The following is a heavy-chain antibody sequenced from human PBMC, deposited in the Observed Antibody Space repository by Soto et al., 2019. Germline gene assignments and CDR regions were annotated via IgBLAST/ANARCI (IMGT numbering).Heavy chain of an antibody. CDR1: GGSISSGDYY. CDR3: ARTLYSYGPRFDY. V-gene: IGHV4-30-4*01. CDR2: IYYSGST. D-gene: IGHD5-18*01. J-gene: IGHJ4*02. Sequence: SETLSLTCTVSGGSISSGDYYWSWIRQPPGKGLEWIGYIYYSGSTYYKPSLKSRVTISVDTSKNQFSLKLSSVTAADTAVYYCARTLYSYGPRFDYWGQGTLVTVSS.